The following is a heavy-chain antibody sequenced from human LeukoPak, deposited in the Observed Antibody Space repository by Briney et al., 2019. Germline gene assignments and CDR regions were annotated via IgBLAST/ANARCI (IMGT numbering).Heavy chain of an antibody. D-gene: IGHD2-2*01. V-gene: IGHV4-34*01. CDR2: INHSGST. Sequence: SETLSLTCAVCGGSFSGYYWSWIRQPPGKGLEWIGEINHSGSTNYNPSLKSRVTISVDTSKNQFSLKLSSVTAADTAVYYCARGARDIVVVPAAKPWFDPWGQGTLVTVSS. CDR3: ARGARDIVVVPAAKPWFDP. CDR1: GGSFSGYY. J-gene: IGHJ5*02.